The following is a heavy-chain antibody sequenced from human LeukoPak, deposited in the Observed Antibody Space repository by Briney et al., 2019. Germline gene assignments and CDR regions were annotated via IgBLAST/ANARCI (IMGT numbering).Heavy chain of an antibody. CDR3: ARASGSYYPGWFDP. J-gene: IGHJ5*02. CDR2: IDHSGYT. Sequence: SETLSLTCTVSGGSISSYYWSWIRQPPGKGLQWIGYIDHSGYTNYNRSLKSRVTISVDTSKNQFSLKLSSVTAADTAVYYCARASGSYYPGWFDPWGQGTLVTVSS. CDR1: GGSISSYY. V-gene: IGHV4-59*01. D-gene: IGHD1-26*01.